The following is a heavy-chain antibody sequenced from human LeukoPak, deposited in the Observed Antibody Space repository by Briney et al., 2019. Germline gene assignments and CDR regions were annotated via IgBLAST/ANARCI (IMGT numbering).Heavy chain of an antibody. CDR3: TASDSSGYRPFDY. Sequence: SETLSLTRTVSGGSISSSSYYWGWIRQPPGKGLEWIGSIYYSGSTYYNPSLKSRVTISVDTSKNQFSLKLSSVTAADTAVYYCTASDSSGYRPFDYWGQGTLVTVSS. CDR2: IYYSGST. CDR1: GGSISSSSYY. J-gene: IGHJ4*02. D-gene: IGHD3-22*01. V-gene: IGHV4-39*01.